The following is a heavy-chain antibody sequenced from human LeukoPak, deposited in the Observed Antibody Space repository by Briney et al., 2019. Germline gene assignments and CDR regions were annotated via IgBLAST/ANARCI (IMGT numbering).Heavy chain of an antibody. CDR1: KFTFSTYW. V-gene: IGHV3-7*01. J-gene: IGHJ4*02. Sequence: GGSLRLSCAASKFTFSTYWMSWVRQAPGTGLEWVANIKVDGSENNYVDSVKGRFTISRDNAKNSLYLQMNSLRAEDTAVYYCARGGGYLSDWGQGTLVTVSS. CDR3: ARGGGYLSD. D-gene: IGHD3-16*01. CDR2: IKVDGSEN.